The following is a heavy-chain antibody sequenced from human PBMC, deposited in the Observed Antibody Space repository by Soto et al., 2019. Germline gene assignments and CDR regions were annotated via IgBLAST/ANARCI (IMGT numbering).Heavy chain of an antibody. CDR3: ARTYCSGGSCYSDY. D-gene: IGHD2-15*01. CDR1: GFSLSNARMG. CDR2: IFSNDEK. J-gene: IGHJ4*02. Sequence: QVTLKESGPVLVKPTETLTLTCTVSGFSLSNARMGVSWIREPPGKALEWLAHIFSNDEKSYSTSLKSRLTISKDTSKSQVVLTMTNMDPVDTATYSCARTYCSGGSCYSDYWGQGTLVTVSS. V-gene: IGHV2-26*01.